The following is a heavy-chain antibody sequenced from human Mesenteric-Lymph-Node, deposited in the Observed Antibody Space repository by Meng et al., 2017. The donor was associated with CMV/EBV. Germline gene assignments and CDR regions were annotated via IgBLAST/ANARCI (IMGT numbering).Heavy chain of an antibody. Sequence: CTVSGGSISSYYWSWIRQPPGKGLEWIGYIYYSGSTNYNPSLKSRVTISVDTSKNQFSLKLSSVTAADTAVYYCARQPSGTYYYDSWGQGTLVTVSS. D-gene: IGHD3-10*01. CDR1: GGSISSYY. CDR3: ARQPSGTYYYDS. V-gene: IGHV4-59*08. J-gene: IGHJ4*02. CDR2: IYYSGST.